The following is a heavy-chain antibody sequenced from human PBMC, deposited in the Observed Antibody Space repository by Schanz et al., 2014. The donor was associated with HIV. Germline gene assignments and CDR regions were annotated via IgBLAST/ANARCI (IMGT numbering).Heavy chain of an antibody. CDR3: ARDWRPNYDFWSGSIGVIGMDV. D-gene: IGHD3-3*01. J-gene: IGHJ6*02. V-gene: IGHV3-23*01. CDR1: GSWFSDHW. Sequence: EVQLMESGGGSVQPGGSLRLSCAVSGSWFSDHWMSWLRQVPGEGLEWVSGISEFGGSAWYADSVKGRFTISRDNSKNTLYLQMNSLRAEDTAVYYCARDWRPNYDFWSGSIGVIGMDVWGQGTTVTVSS. CDR2: ISEFGGSA.